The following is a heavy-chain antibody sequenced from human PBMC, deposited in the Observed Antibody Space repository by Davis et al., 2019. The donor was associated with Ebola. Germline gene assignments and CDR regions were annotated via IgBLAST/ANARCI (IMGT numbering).Heavy chain of an antibody. J-gene: IGHJ6*02. CDR2: ITSSSTYI. CDR1: GFTFSSYT. CDR3: ARCSGGTSWDYYYGMDV. V-gene: IGHV3-21*01. Sequence: GGSLRLSCAASGFTFSSYTMNWVRQAPGKGLEWVSCITSSSTYIYYPDSLKGRFTISRDNAKNSLYLQMNSLRAEDTAVYYCARCSGGTSWDYYYGMDVWGQGTTVTVSS. D-gene: IGHD2-15*01.